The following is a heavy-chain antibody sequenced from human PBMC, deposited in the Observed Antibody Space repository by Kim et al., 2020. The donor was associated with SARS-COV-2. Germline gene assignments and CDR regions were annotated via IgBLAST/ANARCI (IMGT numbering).Heavy chain of an antibody. J-gene: IGHJ4*02. Sequence: HNKDSVKGRFTISRDNAKNTVFLQMTDRTPEETGVYYCARRDFWSSYPFHHWGQGTLVTVSS. V-gene: IGHV3-30*03. CDR3: ARRDFWSSYPFHH. D-gene: IGHD3-3*01.